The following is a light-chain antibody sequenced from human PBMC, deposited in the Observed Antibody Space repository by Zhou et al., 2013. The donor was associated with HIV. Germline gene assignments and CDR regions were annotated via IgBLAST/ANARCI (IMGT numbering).Light chain of an antibody. V-gene: IGKV1-39*01. CDR3: QQSYSTPYT. CDR2: GAS. CDR1: QSVSSY. J-gene: IGKJ2*01. Sequence: DIQMTQSPSSLSASLGDRVTITCRASQSVSSYLNWYQQKPGKAPKLLIYGASSLQSGVPSRFSGSGSGTDFTLTISSLQPEDFATYSCQQSYSTPYTFGQGTKLEIK.